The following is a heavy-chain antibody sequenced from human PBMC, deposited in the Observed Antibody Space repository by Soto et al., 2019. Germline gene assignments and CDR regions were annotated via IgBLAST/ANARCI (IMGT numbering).Heavy chain of an antibody. Sequence: ASVKVSCKASGYTFTSYDINWVRQATGQGLEWMGWMNPNSGNTGYAQKFQGRVTMTRNTSISTAYMELSSLRSEDTAVYYCARAAPLTIFGVVIVSGHFDYWGQGTLVTVSS. V-gene: IGHV1-8*01. J-gene: IGHJ4*02. CDR1: GYTFTSYD. CDR2: MNPNSGNT. D-gene: IGHD3-3*01. CDR3: ARAAPLTIFGVVIVSGHFDY.